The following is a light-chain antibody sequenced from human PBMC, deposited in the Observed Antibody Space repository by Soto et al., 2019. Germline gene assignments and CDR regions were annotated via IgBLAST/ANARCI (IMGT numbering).Light chain of an antibody. Sequence: EIVMTQSPGNLYLSPGQTATLSCRASQSVISSYLAWYQQKPGQAPRLLIYGASSRATGIPDRFSGSGSGTDFTLTISILEPEDFAVYCCQQYGSSPWTFGQGTKVDIK. CDR2: GAS. CDR1: QSVISSY. CDR3: QQYGSSPWT. J-gene: IGKJ1*01. V-gene: IGKV3-20*01.